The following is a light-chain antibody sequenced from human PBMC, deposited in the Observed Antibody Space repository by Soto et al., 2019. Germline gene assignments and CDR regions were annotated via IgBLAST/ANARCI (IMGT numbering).Light chain of an antibody. Sequence: QSALTQPASVSGSPGQSITISCTGTSSDVGGYNYVSWYQQHPGKAPKLIIYDVSNRPSGVSNRFSGSKSGNTASLSISGLQAENEADYYCIAYTSSSTRVFGGGTKLTVL. CDR1: SSDVGGYNY. J-gene: IGLJ2*01. V-gene: IGLV2-14*01. CDR3: IAYTSSSTRV. CDR2: DVS.